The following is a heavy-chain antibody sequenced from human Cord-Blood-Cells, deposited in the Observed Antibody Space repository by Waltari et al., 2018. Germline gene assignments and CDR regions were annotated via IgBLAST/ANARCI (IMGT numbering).Heavy chain of an antibody. V-gene: IGHV1-69*01. Sequence: QVQLVQSGAEVKKPGSSVKVSCKASGGTFSSYAISWVRRAPGQGLDGMGGIIPIVGTANYEQKFQGRVTITADESTSTAYMELSSLRSEDTAVYYCARDVRGAAGTVDYWGQGTLVTVSS. J-gene: IGHJ4*02. CDR2: IIPIVGTA. CDR1: GGTFSSYA. D-gene: IGHD6-13*01. CDR3: ARDVRGAAGTVDY.